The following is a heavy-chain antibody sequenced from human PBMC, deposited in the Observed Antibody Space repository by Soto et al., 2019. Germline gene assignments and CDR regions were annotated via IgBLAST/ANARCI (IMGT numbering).Heavy chain of an antibody. CDR3: ARDIHGDYSSDY. V-gene: IGHV1-18*01. CDR1: GYTFASYG. CDR2: ISTYNGNT. J-gene: IGHJ4*02. Sequence: QVQLVQSGAEVKKPGASVKVSCKASGYTFASYGISWVRQAPGQGLEWMGWISTYNGNTYYAQKLQGRVTMTTDTATSTAYMALRSLRSADTAVYYCARDIHGDYSSDYWGQGTLVTVSS. D-gene: IGHD2-21*02.